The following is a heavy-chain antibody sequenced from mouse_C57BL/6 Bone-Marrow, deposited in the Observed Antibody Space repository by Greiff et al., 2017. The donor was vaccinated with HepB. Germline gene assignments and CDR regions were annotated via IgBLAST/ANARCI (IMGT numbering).Heavy chain of an antibody. CDR1: GYTFTSYG. D-gene: IGHD1-1*01. CDR3: AGAGYYGSNYFAY. Sequence: QVQLQQSGAELARPGASVKLSCKASGYTFTSYGISWVKQRTGQGLEWIGEIYPRSGNTYYNEKFKGKATLTADKSSSTAYMELRSLTSEDSAVYFCAGAGYYGSNYFAYWGQGTLVTVSA. CDR2: IYPRSGNT. J-gene: IGHJ3*01. V-gene: IGHV1-81*01.